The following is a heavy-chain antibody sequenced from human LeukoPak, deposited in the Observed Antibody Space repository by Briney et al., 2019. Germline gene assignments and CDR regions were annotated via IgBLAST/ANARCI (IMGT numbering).Heavy chain of an antibody. D-gene: IGHD6-19*01. Sequence: GGSLRLSCVASGFTASSYWMSWVRQAPGKGLEWVANIKQDGSEKYYVDSVKGRFTISRDNAKNSLYLQMNSLRAEDTAVYYCARALGYSSGCGDYWGQGTPVTVSS. J-gene: IGHJ4*02. V-gene: IGHV3-7*01. CDR1: GFTASSYW. CDR2: IKQDGSEK. CDR3: ARALGYSSGCGDY.